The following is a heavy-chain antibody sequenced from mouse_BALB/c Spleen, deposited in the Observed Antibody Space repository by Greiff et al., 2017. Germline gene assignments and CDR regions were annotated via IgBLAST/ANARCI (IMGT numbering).Heavy chain of an antibody. CDR1: GYTFTSYV. V-gene: IGHV1-14*01. D-gene: IGHD2-14*01. Sequence: VQLQQSGPELVKPGASVKMSCKAPGYTFTSYVLHWVKQKPGQGLEWIGYINPYNDGTKYNEKFKGKATLTSDKSSSTAYMELSSLTSEDSAVYYCARNYRSYAMDYWGQGTSVTVSS. CDR2: INPYNDGT. CDR3: ARNYRSYAMDY. J-gene: IGHJ4*01.